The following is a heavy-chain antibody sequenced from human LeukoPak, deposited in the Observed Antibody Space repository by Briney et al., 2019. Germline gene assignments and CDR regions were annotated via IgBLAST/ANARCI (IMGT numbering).Heavy chain of an antibody. J-gene: IGHJ4*02. V-gene: IGHV1-24*01. D-gene: IGHD1-1*01. CDR3: ATVRLAYNWNDLYY. CDR1: GYTLTELS. CDR2: FDPEDGET. Sequence: ASVKVPCKVSGYTLTELSMHWVRQAPGKGLEWMGGFDPEDGETIYAQKFQGRVTMTEDTSTDTAYMELSSLRSEDTAVYYCATVRLAYNWNDLYYWGQGTLVTVSS.